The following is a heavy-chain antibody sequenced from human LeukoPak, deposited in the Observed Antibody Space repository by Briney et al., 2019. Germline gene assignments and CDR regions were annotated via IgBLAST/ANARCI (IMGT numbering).Heavy chain of an antibody. CDR3: AGMGYYYYGMDV. J-gene: IGHJ6*02. V-gene: IGHV4-30-2*01. CDR2: IYHSGST. CDR1: GGSISSGGYS. D-gene: IGHD2-8*01. Sequence: SETLSLTCAVSGGSISSGGYSWSWIRQPPGKGLEWIGYIYHSGSTYYNPSLKSRVTISVDRSKNQFSLKLSSVTAADTAVYYCAGMGYYYYGMDVWGQGTTVTVSS.